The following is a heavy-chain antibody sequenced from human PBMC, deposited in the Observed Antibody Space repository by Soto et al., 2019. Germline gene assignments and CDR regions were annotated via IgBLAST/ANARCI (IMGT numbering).Heavy chain of an antibody. Sequence: GASVKVSCKASGYTFTSYYMHWVRQAPGQGLEWMGIINPSGGSTSYAQKFQGRVTMTRDTSTSTVYMDLSSLRSEDTAVYYCATTTVTPGGVGWFDPWGQGTLVTVSS. D-gene: IGHD4-17*01. CDR2: INPSGGST. CDR1: GYTFTSYY. J-gene: IGHJ5*02. CDR3: ATTTVTPGGVGWFDP. V-gene: IGHV1-46*01.